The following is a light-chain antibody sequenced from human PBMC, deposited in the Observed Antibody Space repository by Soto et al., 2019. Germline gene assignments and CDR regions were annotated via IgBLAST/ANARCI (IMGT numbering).Light chain of an antibody. CDR1: QSVNSN. CDR2: GAS. J-gene: IGKJ4*01. Sequence: ETVMTQSPATLSVSPGERATLSCWASQSVNSNLAWYQQKLGQAPRVLIYGASTRATGIPARFSASGSGTEFTLTITSLQSEDFAVYYCQQYNQWPHPFGGGTTGDIK. V-gene: IGKV3-15*01. CDR3: QQYNQWPHP.